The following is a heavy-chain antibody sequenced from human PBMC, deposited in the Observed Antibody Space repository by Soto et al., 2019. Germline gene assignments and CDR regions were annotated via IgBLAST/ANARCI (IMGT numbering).Heavy chain of an antibody. D-gene: IGHD6-19*01. CDR1: GYSFTSYW. V-gene: IGHV5-51*01. Sequence: GASLKISCKGSGYSFTSYWIGWVRQMPGKGLEWMGIIYPGDSDTRYSPSFQGQVTISADKSISTAYPQWRRLTASDTATDYCARHGLSDRGSGWYPDWLDRLGQGARVTVSS. CDR3: ARHGLSDRGSGWYPDWLDR. J-gene: IGHJ5*02. CDR2: IYPGDSDT.